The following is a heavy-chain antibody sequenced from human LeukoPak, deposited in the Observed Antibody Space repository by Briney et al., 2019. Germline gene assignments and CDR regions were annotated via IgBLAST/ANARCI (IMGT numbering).Heavy chain of an antibody. Sequence: SXKAXXXTFTXXXXSWVXXXXXXXXXXXXWISAYNGNTNYAQKLQGRVTMTTDTSTSTAYMELRSLRSDDTAVYYCARDYGKTWNDDNWFDPWGQGTLVTVSS. J-gene: IGHJ5*02. V-gene: IGHV1-18*01. CDR3: ARDYGKTWNDDNWFDP. CDR1: XXTFTXXX. D-gene: IGHD1-1*01. CDR2: ISAYNGNT.